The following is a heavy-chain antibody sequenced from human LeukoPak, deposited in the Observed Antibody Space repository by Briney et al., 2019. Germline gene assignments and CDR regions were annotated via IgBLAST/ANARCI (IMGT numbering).Heavy chain of an antibody. Sequence: PGGSLRLSCAASRFTFSSYGMHWVRQAPGKGLEWVAFIRYDGSNKYYADSVKGRFTISRDNSKNTLYLQMNSLRAEDTAVYYCAKDRGYSGYDPYYYYYMDVWGKGTTVTVSS. J-gene: IGHJ6*03. CDR2: IRYDGSNK. V-gene: IGHV3-30*02. CDR3: AKDRGYSGYDPYYYYYMDV. D-gene: IGHD5-12*01. CDR1: RFTFSSYG.